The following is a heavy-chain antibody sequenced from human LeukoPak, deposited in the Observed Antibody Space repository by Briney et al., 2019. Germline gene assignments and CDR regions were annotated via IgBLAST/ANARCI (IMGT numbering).Heavy chain of an antibody. CDR1: GFTFNSYS. CDR3: ARDARTGTKNYYYMDV. V-gene: IGHV3-21*01. CDR2: ISSSSSYI. D-gene: IGHD1/OR15-1a*01. J-gene: IGHJ6*03. Sequence: GGSLRLSCAASGFTFNSYSMNWVRQAPGKGLEWVSSISSSSSYIYYADSVKGRFTISRDNAKNSLYLQMNSLRAEARALYYCARDARTGTKNYYYMDVWGKGTTVTVSS.